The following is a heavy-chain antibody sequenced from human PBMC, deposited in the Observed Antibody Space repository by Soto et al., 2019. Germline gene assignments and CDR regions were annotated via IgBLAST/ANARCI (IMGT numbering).Heavy chain of an antibody. CDR3: ARDRGYDILTDDTPGDQEYYYYGMDV. CDR2: INPNSGGT. Sequence: XSVKVSCKASGYTFTGYYMHWVRQAPGQGLEWMGWINPNSGGTNYAQKFQGWVTMTRDTSISTAYMELSRLRSDDTAVYYCARDRGYDILTDDTPGDQEYYYYGMDVWGQGTTVTVSS. D-gene: IGHD3-9*01. J-gene: IGHJ6*02. V-gene: IGHV1-2*04. CDR1: GYTFTGYY.